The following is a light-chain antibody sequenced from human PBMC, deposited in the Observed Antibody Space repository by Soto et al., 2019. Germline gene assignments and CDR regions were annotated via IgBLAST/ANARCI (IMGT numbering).Light chain of an antibody. Sequence: QSVLTQPPSASGSPGQSVTISCTGTSSDVGGYNYVSWYQQEPGKAPKLMIYEVTKRPSGVPDRFPGSKSGNTASLTVSGLQAEDEADYYCSSHTGSSNFYVFGTGTKVTVL. J-gene: IGLJ1*01. V-gene: IGLV2-8*01. CDR2: EVT. CDR1: SSDVGGYNY. CDR3: SSHTGSSNFYV.